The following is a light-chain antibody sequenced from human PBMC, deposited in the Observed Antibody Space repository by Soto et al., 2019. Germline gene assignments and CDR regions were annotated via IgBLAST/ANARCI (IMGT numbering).Light chain of an antibody. CDR2: GAS. Sequence: EIVLTQSPGTLSLSPGERATLSCRASQTVSSTYLVWYQQKPGQAPRLLIYGASSRAPGVSDRFSGSGSGTDFTLTISRLEPEDFAVYYCHQCGNSWWTFSQGTKVEIK. J-gene: IGKJ1*01. CDR3: HQCGNSWWT. CDR1: QTVSSTY. V-gene: IGKV3-20*01.